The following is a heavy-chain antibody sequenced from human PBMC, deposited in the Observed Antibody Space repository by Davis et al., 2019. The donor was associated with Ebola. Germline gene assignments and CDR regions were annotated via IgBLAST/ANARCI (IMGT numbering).Heavy chain of an antibody. Sequence: GESLKISCAASGFTFSDYYMSWIRQAPGKGLEWVSYISSSGSTIYYADSVKGRFTISRDNAKNSLYLQMNSLRAEDTAVYYCARDLYYDFWSGYYGNWFDPWGQGTLVTVSS. J-gene: IGHJ5*02. V-gene: IGHV3-11*04. CDR2: ISSSGSTI. CDR1: GFTFSDYY. CDR3: ARDLYYDFWSGYYGNWFDP. D-gene: IGHD3-3*01.